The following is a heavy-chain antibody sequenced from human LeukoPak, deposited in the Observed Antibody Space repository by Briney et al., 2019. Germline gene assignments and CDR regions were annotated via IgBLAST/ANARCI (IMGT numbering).Heavy chain of an antibody. CDR2: ITDDGTT. CDR1: GFTFSSAW. D-gene: IGHD1-26*01. J-gene: IGHJ4*02. Sequence: QPGESLRLSCAASGFTFSSAWMHWVRQGPGTGLVWVSRITDDGTTTYADSVKGRFTISRDNAKNTLYLQMNSLRAEDTAVYYCVRDRVGPDYWGQGTLVTVSS. V-gene: IGHV3-74*03. CDR3: VRDRVGPDY.